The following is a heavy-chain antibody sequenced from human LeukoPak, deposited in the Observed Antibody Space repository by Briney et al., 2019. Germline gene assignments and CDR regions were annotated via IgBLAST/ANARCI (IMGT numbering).Heavy chain of an antibody. Sequence: GGSLRLSCRVSGFRFGAYAMTWVRQPPGKGLEWVSTISGSGSNTYYADSVKGRFTISRDNSETTLYLQMNSLRVDDTAEYYCAKHPTMVRGVDDGLDLWGQGTMVTVSS. CDR3: AKHPTMVRGVDDGLDL. D-gene: IGHD3-10*01. V-gene: IGHV3-23*01. CDR2: ISGSGSNT. J-gene: IGHJ3*01. CDR1: GFRFGAYA.